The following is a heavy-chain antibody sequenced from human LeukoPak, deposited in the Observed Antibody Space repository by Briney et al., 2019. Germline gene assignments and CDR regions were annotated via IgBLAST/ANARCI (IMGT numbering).Heavy chain of an antibody. CDR1: GGSFSGYY. Sequence: PSETLSLTCAVHGGSFSGYYWSWIRQPPGKGLEWIGEINHSGSTNYNPSLKSRVTISVDTSKNQFSLKLSSVTAADTAVYYCARLGSSSRRGFYYYYMDVWGKGTTVTVSS. V-gene: IGHV4-34*01. CDR3: ARLGSSSRRGFYYYYMDV. CDR2: INHSGST. D-gene: IGHD6-6*01. J-gene: IGHJ6*03.